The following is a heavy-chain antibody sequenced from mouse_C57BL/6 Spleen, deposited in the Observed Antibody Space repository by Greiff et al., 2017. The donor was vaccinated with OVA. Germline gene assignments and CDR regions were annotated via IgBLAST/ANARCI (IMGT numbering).Heavy chain of an antibody. Sequence: VQLQQSGPELVKPGASVKISCKASGYTFTDYYMNWVKQSHGKSLEWIGDINPNNGGTSYNQTFKGKATLTVDKSSSTAYMELRSLTSEDSAGYYCARDYYGSSYGYWGQGTTLTVSS. CDR1: GYTFTDYY. CDR2: INPNNGGT. J-gene: IGHJ2*01. CDR3: ARDYYGSSYGY. D-gene: IGHD1-1*01. V-gene: IGHV1-26*01.